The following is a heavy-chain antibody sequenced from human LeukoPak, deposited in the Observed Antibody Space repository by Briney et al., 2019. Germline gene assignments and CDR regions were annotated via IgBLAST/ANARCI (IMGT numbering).Heavy chain of an antibody. CDR2: IYGGGST. CDR1: GFIVSSNY. Sequence: GGSLRLSCAASGFIVSSNYMGWVRQAPGKGLEGVSVIYGGGSTYYADSVKGRFTISRDNSKHTLYLQMNSLRAEDTALYYCARISGYSGYGWDYWGQGTLVTVSS. J-gene: IGHJ4*02. V-gene: IGHV3-66*01. CDR3: ARISGYSGYGWDY. D-gene: IGHD5-12*01.